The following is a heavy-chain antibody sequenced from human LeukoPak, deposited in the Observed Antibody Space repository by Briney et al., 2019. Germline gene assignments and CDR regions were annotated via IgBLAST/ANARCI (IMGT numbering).Heavy chain of an antibody. CDR2: MSVSGGGT. CDR3: AKMPQYYYDSSGYFDY. V-gene: IGHV3-23*01. D-gene: IGHD3-22*01. J-gene: IGHJ4*02. Sequence: GGSLRLSCEASGGTFSSDSMSWVRQAQGKGLEGVSGMSVSGGGTYYADSVKGRFTISRDNSKNTLYLQMNSLRSEDTAVYYCAKMPQYYYDSSGYFDYWGQGTLVTVSS. CDR1: GGTFSSDS.